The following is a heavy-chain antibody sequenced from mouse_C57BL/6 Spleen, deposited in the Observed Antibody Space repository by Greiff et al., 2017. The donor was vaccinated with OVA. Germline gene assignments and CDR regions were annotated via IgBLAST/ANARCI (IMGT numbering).Heavy chain of an antibody. V-gene: IGHV1-81*01. CDR3: ATGCSYAMDY. CDR2: IYPRSGNT. Sequence: VQLQQSGAELARPGASVKLSCKASGYTFTSYGISWVKQRTGQGLEWIGEIYPRSGNTYYNEKCKGKATLTADKSSSTAYMELRSLTSEDSAVYFCATGCSYAMDYWGQGTSVTVSS. CDR1: GYTFTSYG. J-gene: IGHJ4*01.